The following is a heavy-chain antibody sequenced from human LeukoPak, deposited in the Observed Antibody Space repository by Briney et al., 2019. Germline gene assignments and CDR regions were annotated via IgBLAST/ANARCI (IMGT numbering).Heavy chain of an antibody. CDR1: GFTFSTYG. V-gene: IGHV3-30*02. D-gene: IGHD3-16*02. CDR2: IESGERNK. CDR3: TKGISNEDYRFFF. J-gene: IGHJ4*02. Sequence: HPGESLRLSCPASGFTFSTYGIHWVRQAPGKGLDWVAFIESGERNKRYADSVNGRFTISRDNSKNRLYLQMNSLRPEDTAVYYCTKGISNEDYRFFFWGQGTLVTVSS.